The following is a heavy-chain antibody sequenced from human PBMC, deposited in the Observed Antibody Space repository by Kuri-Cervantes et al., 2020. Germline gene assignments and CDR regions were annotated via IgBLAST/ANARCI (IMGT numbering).Heavy chain of an antibody. J-gene: IGHJ5*02. Sequence: SETLSLTCGVHGGSFSGYYWSWTRQSPGKGLEWIGDVKEGGVTNYNPSLKSRVTISVDTSKNQFSLQLNSVTPEDTAVYYCASQTSGWYWFDPWGQGTLVTVSS. V-gene: IGHV4-34*01. D-gene: IGHD6-19*01. CDR2: VKEGGVT. CDR3: ASQTSGWYWFDP. CDR1: GGSFSGYY.